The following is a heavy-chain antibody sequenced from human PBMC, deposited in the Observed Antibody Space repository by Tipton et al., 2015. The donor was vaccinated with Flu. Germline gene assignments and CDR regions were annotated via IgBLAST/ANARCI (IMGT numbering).Heavy chain of an antibody. CDR2: VSRSGST. CDR1: GDSISSDYH. D-gene: IGHD4-11*01. CDR3: ARRDYRNYVWVPKNWFDS. V-gene: IGHV4-38-2*01. Sequence: TLSLTCAVSGDSISSDYHWGWIRQFPGKGLEWIGTVSRSGSTIYNPSLKSRVTILVDRSKNQFSLKLSSVTAADTAVYYCARRDYRNYVWVPKNWFDSWGEGIMDTVS. J-gene: IGHJ5*01.